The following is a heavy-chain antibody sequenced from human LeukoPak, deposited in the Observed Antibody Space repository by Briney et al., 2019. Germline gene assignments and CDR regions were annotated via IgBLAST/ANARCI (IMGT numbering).Heavy chain of an antibody. CDR3: ARGGRNYDILTGYYKY. J-gene: IGHJ4*02. D-gene: IGHD3-9*01. CDR1: GGSFSGYY. V-gene: IGHV4-34*01. CDR2: INHSGST. Sequence: SETLSLTCAVYGGSFSGYYWSWIRQPPGKGLEWIGEINHSGSTNYNPSLKSRVTISADTSKNQSSLKLSSVTAADTAVYYCARGGRNYDILTGYYKYWGQGTLVTVSS.